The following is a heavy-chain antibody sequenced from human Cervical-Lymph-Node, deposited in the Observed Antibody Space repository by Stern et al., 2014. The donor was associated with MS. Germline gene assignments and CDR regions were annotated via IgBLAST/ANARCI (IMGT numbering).Heavy chain of an antibody. D-gene: IGHD6-19*01. V-gene: IGHV4-34*01. Sequence: QVQLQQWGTGLLKPSETLSHTCAVYGGSVSGHYWSWIRQPPGKALEWIGEVNHGGSNISNPSLKSRVHMSVDTSKTQFSLRRSSLTAADTAVYYCARGGAAVDGVMDSFDGWGQGALVTVSTDYFDTWGQGVLVTVSS. CDR1: GGSVSGHY. CDR2: VNHGGSN. J-gene: IGHJ4*02. CDR3: ARGGAAVDGVMDSFDGWGQGALVTVSTDYFDT.